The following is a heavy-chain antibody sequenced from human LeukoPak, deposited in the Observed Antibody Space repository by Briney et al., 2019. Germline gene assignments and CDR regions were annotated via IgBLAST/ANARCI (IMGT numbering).Heavy chain of an antibody. D-gene: IGHD3-10*01. J-gene: IGHJ4*02. CDR3: ARRHLVFGITMVRRAKTSRLLYYFDY. CDR1: GGSFSGYY. CDR2: INHSGST. V-gene: IGHV4-34*01. Sequence: SETLSLTCAVYGGSFSGYYWSWIRQPPGKGLEWIGEINHSGSTNYNPSLKSRVTTSVDTSKNQFSLKLSSVTAADTAVYYCARRHLVFGITMVRRAKTSRLLYYFDYWGQGTLVTVSS.